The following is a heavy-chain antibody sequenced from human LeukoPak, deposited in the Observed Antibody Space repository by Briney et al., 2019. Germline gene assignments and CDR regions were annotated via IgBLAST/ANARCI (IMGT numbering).Heavy chain of an antibody. CDR3: TLGSY. V-gene: IGHV7-4-1*02. J-gene: IGHJ4*02. Sequence: ASVKVSCKPSGYTFNKYATNWVRQAPGQGLEWMGWINTNTGNPSYARDFTGRFVFSLDTSVNSAFLQINNLKAEDTAFYYCTLGSYWGQGTLVTVSS. D-gene: IGHD3-10*01. CDR2: INTNTGNP. CDR1: GYTFNKYA.